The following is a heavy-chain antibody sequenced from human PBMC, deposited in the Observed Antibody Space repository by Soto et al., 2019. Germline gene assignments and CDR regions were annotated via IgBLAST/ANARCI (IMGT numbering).Heavy chain of an antibody. V-gene: IGHV4-34*01. Sequence: PSEPLSLTFAVCGGSFSAYYWSWIRQPPGKGLEWIGEINHSGSTNYNPSLKSRVTISVDTSKNQFSLKLSSVTAADTAVYYCARPYRGVVVVAATPIESIDNGAFDIWGQGTMVT. J-gene: IGHJ3*02. CDR1: GGSFSAYY. D-gene: IGHD2-15*01. CDR3: ARPYRGVVVVAATPIESIDNGAFDI. CDR2: INHSGST.